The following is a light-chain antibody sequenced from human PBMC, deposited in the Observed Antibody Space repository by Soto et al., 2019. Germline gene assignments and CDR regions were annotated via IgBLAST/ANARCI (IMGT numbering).Light chain of an antibody. CDR2: GAS. J-gene: IGKJ1*01. V-gene: IGKV3-15*01. CDR1: QSVTYN. CDR3: QQYNNRGT. Sequence: ETMMTQSPATLYASPGERVTLSCRATQSVTYNLAWYQQKPGQAPRLLIYGASTRATGIPARFSGRGSGTEFTLTISSLQSEDFAVYYCQQYNNRGTFGQGTKVDIK.